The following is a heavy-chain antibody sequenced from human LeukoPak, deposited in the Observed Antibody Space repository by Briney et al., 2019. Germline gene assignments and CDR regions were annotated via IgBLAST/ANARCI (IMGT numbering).Heavy chain of an antibody. Sequence: GSLRLSCAASGFTFSTSAMGWVRQPPGKGLEWIGEINHSGSTNYNPSLKSRVTISVDTSKNQFSLKLSSVTAADTAVYYCARGYCSGGSCYHFDAFDIWSQGTMVTVSS. CDR3: ARGYCSGGSCYHFDAFDI. V-gene: IGHV4-34*01. CDR2: INHSGST. D-gene: IGHD2-15*01. CDR1: GFTFSTSA. J-gene: IGHJ3*02.